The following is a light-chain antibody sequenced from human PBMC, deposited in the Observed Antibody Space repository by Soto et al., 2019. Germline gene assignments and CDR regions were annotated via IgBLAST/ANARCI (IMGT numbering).Light chain of an antibody. CDR2: DVS. CDR1: SSDVGAYNY. V-gene: IGLV2-11*01. Sequence: QSALTQPHSVSGSPGQSVTISCTGTSSDVGAYNYVSWYQQHPGKAPKFMIHDVSKRPSGVPDRFSGSKSGNTASLTISGLQAEDEADYYCCSYAGTYSYVFGAGTKVTVL. CDR3: CSYAGTYSYV. J-gene: IGLJ1*01.